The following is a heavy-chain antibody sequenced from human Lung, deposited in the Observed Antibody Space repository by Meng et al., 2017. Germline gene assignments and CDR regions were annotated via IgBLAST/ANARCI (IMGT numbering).Heavy chain of an antibody. CDR3: ARGGVTTDD. D-gene: IGHD4-17*01. V-gene: IGHV3-74*01. Sequence: VQLVESGGGLVQPGGSLRLPCAASGFTFSTHWMHWVRQAPGKGLEWVSRITGDGSSTIYADSVQGRFTMSRDNAKNTLSLQMNSLRAEDTAVYYCARGGVTTDDWGQGTLVTVSS. J-gene: IGHJ4*02. CDR1: GFTFSTHW. CDR2: ITGDGSST.